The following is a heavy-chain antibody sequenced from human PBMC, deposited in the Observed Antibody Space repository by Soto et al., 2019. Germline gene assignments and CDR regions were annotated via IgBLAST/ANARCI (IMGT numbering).Heavy chain of an antibody. CDR2: IIPIFGTA. V-gene: IGHV1-69*13. J-gene: IGHJ4*02. CDR3: AKERRHYDFWSGPPPSNPDY. D-gene: IGHD3-3*01. CDR1: GGTFSSYA. Sequence: SVKVSCKASGGTFSSYAISWVRQAPGQGLEWMGGIIPIFGTANYAQKFQGRVTITADESTSTAYMELSSLRAEDTAVYYCAKERRHYDFWSGPPPSNPDYWGQGTLVTVSS.